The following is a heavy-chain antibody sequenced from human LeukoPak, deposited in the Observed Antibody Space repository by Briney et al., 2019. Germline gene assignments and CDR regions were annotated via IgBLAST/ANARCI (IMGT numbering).Heavy chain of an antibody. CDR3: AKLDPVIRLGFGY. Sequence: SGTLSLTCAVPGGSISSSNWWSWVRQPPGKGLEWIGEIYHSGSTNYNPSLKSRVTISVDKSKNQFSLKLSSVTAADTAVYYCAKLDPVIRLGFGYWGQGTLVTVSS. CDR1: GGSISSSNW. D-gene: IGHD2/OR15-2a*01. CDR2: IYHSGST. V-gene: IGHV4-4*02. J-gene: IGHJ4*02.